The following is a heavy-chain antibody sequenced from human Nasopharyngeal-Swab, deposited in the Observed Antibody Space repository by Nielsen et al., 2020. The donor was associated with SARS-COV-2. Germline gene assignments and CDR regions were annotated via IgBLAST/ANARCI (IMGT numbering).Heavy chain of an antibody. J-gene: IGHJ4*02. D-gene: IGHD3-3*01. CDR2: IWYDGSNK. CDR3: ARGVKSGYYYFDY. CDR1: GFTFSSYG. Sequence: GGSLRLSCAASGFTFSSYGMHWVRQAPGKGLEWVAVIWYDGSNKYYADSVKGRFTISRDNSKNTLYLQMNSLRAEDTAVYYCARGVKSGYYYFDYWGQGTLVTVSS. V-gene: IGHV3-33*01.